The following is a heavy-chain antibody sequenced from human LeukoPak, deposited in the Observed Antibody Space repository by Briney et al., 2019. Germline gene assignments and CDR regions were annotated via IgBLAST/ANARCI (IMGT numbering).Heavy chain of an antibody. CDR3: ARDLDAFDI. CDR1: GYSISSGYY. CDR2: IYHSGST. V-gene: IGHV4-38-2*02. Sequence: SETLSLTCTVSGYSISSGYYWGWIRPPPGKGLEWIGSIYHSGSTYYNPSLKSRVTISGDTSKNQFSLRLGSVTAADTAVYYCARDLDAFDIWGQGTMVTVS. J-gene: IGHJ3*02.